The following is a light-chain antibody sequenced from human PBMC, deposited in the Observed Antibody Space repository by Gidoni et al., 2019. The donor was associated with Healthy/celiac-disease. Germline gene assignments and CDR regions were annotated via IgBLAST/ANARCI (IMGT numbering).Light chain of an antibody. CDR2: GNS. V-gene: IGLV1-40*01. Sequence: QSVLTQPPSVCGAPSQRVTISCNGSSSNIGAGYDLHWYQQLPGTAPKLLIYGNSNQPSGVPARFSCSKAGTSASLASTGLQAEDEADYYCQSYDSSLSGVVFGGGTKLTVL. CDR1: SSNIGAGYD. J-gene: IGLJ2*01. CDR3: QSYDSSLSGVV.